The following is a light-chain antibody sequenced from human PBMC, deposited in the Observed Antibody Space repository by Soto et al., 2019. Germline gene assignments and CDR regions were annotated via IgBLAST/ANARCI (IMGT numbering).Light chain of an antibody. CDR1: QTISTW. V-gene: IGKV1-5*01. Sequence: DIQVTQSPPTLSASVGDRVTITCRASQTISTWMAWYQQKPGKAPKLLVYDASTLQSGVASRFSGSGSGTEFTLTISSLQPDDFATYYCQQYNSYSTFGQGTKVDIK. CDR3: QQYNSYST. CDR2: DAS. J-gene: IGKJ1*01.